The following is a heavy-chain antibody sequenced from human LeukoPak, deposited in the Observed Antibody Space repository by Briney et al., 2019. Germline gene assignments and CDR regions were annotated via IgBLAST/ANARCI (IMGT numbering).Heavy chain of an antibody. Sequence: PGGSLRLSCAASGFTFSGYAMNWVRQAPGKGLEWVSHIYSSDTTYADSVKGRFTISRDNAKNSLYLQMSSLRAEDTAVYYCVKSPRAVAGPTPHFDPWGQGTLVTVSS. V-gene: IGHV3-48*01. CDR3: VKSPRAVAGPTPHFDP. CDR1: GFTFSGYA. J-gene: IGHJ5*02. D-gene: IGHD6-19*01. CDR2: IYSSDTT.